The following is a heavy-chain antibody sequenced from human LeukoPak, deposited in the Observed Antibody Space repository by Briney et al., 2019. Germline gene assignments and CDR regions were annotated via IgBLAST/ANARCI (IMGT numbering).Heavy chain of an antibody. CDR1: GFTFSSYW. Sequence: GGSLRLSCAASGFTFSSYWMHWVRQAPGNGLVWVSRINSDGSSTSYADSVKGRFTISRDNAKNTLYLQMNSLRAEDTAVYYCARAQGYCSGGSCPADYCGQGTLVTVSS. CDR3: ARAQGYCSGGSCPADY. CDR2: INSDGSST. J-gene: IGHJ4*02. D-gene: IGHD2-15*01. V-gene: IGHV3-74*01.